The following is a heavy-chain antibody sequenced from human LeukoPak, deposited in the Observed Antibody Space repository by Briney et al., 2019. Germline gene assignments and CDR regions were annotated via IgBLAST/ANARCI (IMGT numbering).Heavy chain of an antibody. J-gene: IGHJ4*02. CDR2: ISYDGSNK. D-gene: IGHD2-15*01. V-gene: IGHV3-30-3*01. CDR1: GFTFSSYA. Sequence: GGSLRLSCAASGFTFSSYAMHWVRQAPGKGLEWVAVISYDGSNKYYADSVKGRFTISRDNSKNTLYLQMNSLRAEDTAVYYCARDLGVVVAATSGYFDYWGQGTLVTVSS. CDR3: ARDLGVVVAATSGYFDY.